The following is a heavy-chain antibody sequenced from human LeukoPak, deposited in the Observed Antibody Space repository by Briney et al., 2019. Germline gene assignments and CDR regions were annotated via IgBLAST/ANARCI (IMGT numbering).Heavy chain of an antibody. D-gene: IGHD3-16*01. CDR3: ARHAKLGEMYNWFDP. Sequence: SETLSLTCTVSGGSISSSSYYWGWIRQPPGKGLEWIGSIYYSGSTYYNPSLKSRVTISVGTSKNQFSLKLSSVTAADTAVYYCARHAKLGEMYNWFDPWGQGTLVTVSS. V-gene: IGHV4-39*01. CDR1: GGSISSSSYY. J-gene: IGHJ5*02. CDR2: IYYSGST.